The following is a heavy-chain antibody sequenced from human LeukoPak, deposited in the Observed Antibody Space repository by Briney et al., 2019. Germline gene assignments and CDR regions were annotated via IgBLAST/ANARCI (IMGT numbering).Heavy chain of an antibody. CDR2: ISAGSSTI. Sequence: GGSLRLSCAASGFTFSTYSMNWVRQAPWKGLEWVSSISAGSSTIYYADSVKGRFTISRDNAKNSLFLQMKSLRAEDTAVYYCTTKVPNEPAFDYWGQGTLVTVSS. CDR3: TTKVPNEPAFDY. J-gene: IGHJ4*02. V-gene: IGHV3-48*04. D-gene: IGHD1-14*01. CDR1: GFTFSTYS.